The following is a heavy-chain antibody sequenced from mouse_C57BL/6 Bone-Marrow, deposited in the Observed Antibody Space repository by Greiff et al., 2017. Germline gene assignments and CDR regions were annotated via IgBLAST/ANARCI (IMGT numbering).Heavy chain of an antibody. J-gene: IGHJ2*01. V-gene: IGHV3-6*01. CDR3: ARVKDYGSSYDYFDY. D-gene: IGHD1-1*01. Sequence: EVQLQESGPGLVKPSQSLSLTCSVTGYSITSGYYWNWIRQFPGNKLEWMGYISYDGSNNYNPSLKNRISITRDTSKNQFFLKLNSVTTEDTATYYCARVKDYGSSYDYFDYWGQGTTLTVSS. CDR1: GYSITSGYY. CDR2: ISYDGSN.